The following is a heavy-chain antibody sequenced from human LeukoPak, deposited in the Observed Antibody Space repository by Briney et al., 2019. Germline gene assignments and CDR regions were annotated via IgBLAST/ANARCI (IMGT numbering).Heavy chain of an antibody. CDR3: ASASAAGWYFDY. CDR1: GYTFTSYY. CDR2: INPSGGST. V-gene: IGHV1-46*01. Sequence: ASVTVSCKASGYTFTSYYMHWVRQAPGQGLEWMGIINPSGGSTSYAQKFQSRVTMTRDTSTSTVYMELSSLRSEDTAVYYCASASAAGWYFDYWGQGTLVTVSS. J-gene: IGHJ4*02. D-gene: IGHD6-13*01.